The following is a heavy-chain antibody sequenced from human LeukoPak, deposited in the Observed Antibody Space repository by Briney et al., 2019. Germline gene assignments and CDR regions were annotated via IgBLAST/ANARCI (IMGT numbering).Heavy chain of an antibody. Sequence: GASVKVSCKASGYTFTTYYIHWVRQAPGQGLEWMGIINPSGGSTSYAQKFQGRVNMTRDTSTSTVYMELSSLRSEDTAMYYCVRAGGYCSSPSCYTWVEFPGYYYMDVWGKGTTVTVSS. CDR3: VRAGGYCSSPSCYTWVEFPGYYYMDV. V-gene: IGHV1-46*01. CDR1: GYTFTTYY. D-gene: IGHD2-2*02. CDR2: INPSGGST. J-gene: IGHJ6*03.